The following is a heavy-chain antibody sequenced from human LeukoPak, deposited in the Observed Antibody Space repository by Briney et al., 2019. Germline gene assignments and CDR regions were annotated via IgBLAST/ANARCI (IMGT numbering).Heavy chain of an antibody. V-gene: IGHV1-24*01. CDR1: GYTLTELS. Sequence: ASVKVSCKVSGYTLTELSMHWVRQAPGKGLEWMGGFDPEDGETIYAQKFQGRVTMTEDASTDTAYMELSSLRSEDTAVYYCATAVGDYYLVFDYWGQGTLLTVSS. D-gene: IGHD4-17*01. CDR3: ATAVGDYYLVFDY. J-gene: IGHJ4*02. CDR2: FDPEDGET.